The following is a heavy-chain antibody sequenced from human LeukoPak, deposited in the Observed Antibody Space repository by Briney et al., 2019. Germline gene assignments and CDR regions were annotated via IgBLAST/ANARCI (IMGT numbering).Heavy chain of an antibody. CDR3: ASMAGTTGRWFDP. V-gene: IGHV4-34*01. CDR1: GGSFSGYY. J-gene: IGHJ5*02. Sequence: PSETLSLTCAVYGGSFSGYYWSWIRQPPGKGLEWIGEINHSGSTNYNPSLKSRVTISVDTSKNQFSLKLSSVTAADTAVYYCASMAGTTGRWFDPWGQGTLVTVSS. CDR2: INHSGST. D-gene: IGHD1-7*01.